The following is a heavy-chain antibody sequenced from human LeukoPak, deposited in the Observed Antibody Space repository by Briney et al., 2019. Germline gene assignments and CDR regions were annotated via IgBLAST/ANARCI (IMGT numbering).Heavy chain of an antibody. V-gene: IGHV3-23*01. Sequence: PGGSLRLSCAASGFTFSSYAMSWVRQAPGKGLERVSAISGSGGSTYYADSVKGRFTISRDNSKDTLYLQMNSLRAEDTAVYYCAKEKAWVKCLDYWGQGTLVTVSS. CDR1: GFTFSSYA. CDR2: ISGSGGST. D-gene: IGHD5/OR15-5a*01. J-gene: IGHJ4*02. CDR3: AKEKAWVKCLDY.